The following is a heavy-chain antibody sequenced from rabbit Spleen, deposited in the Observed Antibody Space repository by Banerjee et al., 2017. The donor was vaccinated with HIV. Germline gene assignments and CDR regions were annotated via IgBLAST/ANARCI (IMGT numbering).Heavy chain of an antibody. J-gene: IGHJ4*01. CDR1: GFSFSNKA. Sequence: QEQVVESGGGLVKPEGSLKLSCTASGFSFSNKAVMCWVRQAPGKGLEWIGYTDPIFGSTYYASWVNGRFTISSHNAQNTLYLQLNSLTVADTATYFCVRGASSSGYYNLWGQGTLVTV. D-gene: IGHD1-1*01. CDR2: TDPIFGST. V-gene: IGHV1S47*01. CDR3: VRGASSSGYYNL.